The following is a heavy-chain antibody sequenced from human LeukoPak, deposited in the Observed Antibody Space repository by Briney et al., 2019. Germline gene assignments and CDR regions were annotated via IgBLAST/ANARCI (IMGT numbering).Heavy chain of an antibody. V-gene: IGHV4-61*02. Sequence: RTSETLSLTCTVSGGSIRSGSYYWTWIRQPAGKGLEWIGRIYTSGNTNYNLSLKSRVTISLDTSKNQFSLKLSSVTAADTAVYYCARVLASDNDFWSGSQFWFDPWGQGILVTVSS. CDR1: GGSIRSGSYY. CDR2: IYTSGNT. CDR3: ARVLASDNDFWSGSQFWFDP. D-gene: IGHD3-3*01. J-gene: IGHJ5*02.